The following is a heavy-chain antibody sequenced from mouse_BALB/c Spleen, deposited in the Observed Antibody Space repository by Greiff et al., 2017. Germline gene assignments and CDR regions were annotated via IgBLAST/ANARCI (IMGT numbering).Heavy chain of an antibody. J-gene: IGHJ2*01. CDR1: GYSFTGYY. D-gene: IGHD2-13*01. V-gene: IGHV1-31*01. CDR2: INPYNGAT. Sequence: EVQLQQSGPELVKPGASVKISCKASGYSFTGYYMHWVKQSHVKSLEWIGRINPYNGATSYNQNFKDKASLTVDKSSSTAYMELHSLTSEDSAVYYCARVTLEVLYYFDYWGQGTTLTVSS. CDR3: ARVTLEVLYYFDY.